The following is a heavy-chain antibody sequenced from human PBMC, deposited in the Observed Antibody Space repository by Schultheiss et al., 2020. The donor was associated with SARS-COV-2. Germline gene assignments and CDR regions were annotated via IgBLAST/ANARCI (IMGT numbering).Heavy chain of an antibody. D-gene: IGHD2-21*02. V-gene: IGHV3-48*04. CDR3: AKWVLFKCGGDCYPDY. J-gene: IGHJ4*02. CDR2: ISSSSSTI. CDR1: GFTFSSYG. Sequence: GGSLRLSCAASGFTFSSYGMHWVRQAPGKGLEWVSYISSSSSTIYYADSVKGRFTISRDNAKNSLYLQMNSLRAEDTAVYYCAKWVLFKCGGDCYPDYWGQGTLVTGSS.